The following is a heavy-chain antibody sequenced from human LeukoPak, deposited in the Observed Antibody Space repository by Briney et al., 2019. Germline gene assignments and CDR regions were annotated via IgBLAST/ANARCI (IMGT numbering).Heavy chain of an antibody. D-gene: IGHD3-3*01. Sequence: ASVKVSCKASGYTFTSYDINWVRQATGQGLEWMGWMNPKSGNTGYAQKFQGRVTMTRNTSISTAYMELSSLRSEDTAVYYCARGRHYDFWSGYYPPDAFDIWGQGTMVTVSS. V-gene: IGHV1-8*01. J-gene: IGHJ3*02. CDR3: ARGRHYDFWSGYYPPDAFDI. CDR1: GYTFTSYD. CDR2: MNPKSGNT.